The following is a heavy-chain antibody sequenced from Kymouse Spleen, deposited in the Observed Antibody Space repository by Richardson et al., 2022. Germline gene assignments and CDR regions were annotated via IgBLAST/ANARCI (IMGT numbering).Heavy chain of an antibody. D-gene: IGHD1-26*01. CDR1: GFTVSSNY. J-gene: IGHJ3*02. V-gene: IGHV3-66*03. Sequence: EVQLVESGGGLIQPGGSLRLSCAASGFTVSSNYMSWVRQAPGKGLEWVSVIYSCGSTYYADSVKGRFTISRDNSKNTLYLQMNSLRAEDTAVYYCAREGIVGATKDAFDIWGQGTMVTVSS. CDR3: AREGIVGATKDAFDI. CDR2: IYSCGST.